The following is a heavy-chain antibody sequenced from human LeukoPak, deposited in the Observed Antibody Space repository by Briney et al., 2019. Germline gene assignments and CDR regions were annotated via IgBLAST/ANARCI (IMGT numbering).Heavy chain of an antibody. CDR1: GFTFSSYA. D-gene: IGHD2-21*02. CDR3: AASVVTAIPENFDY. CDR2: ISGSGGST. V-gene: IGHV3-23*01. Sequence: GGSLRLSCAASGFTFSSYAMSWVRHAPGKGLEWVSAISGSGGSTYYADSVKSRFTISRDNSKNTLYLQMNSLRAEDTAVYYCAASVVTAIPENFDYWGQGTLVTVSS. J-gene: IGHJ4*02.